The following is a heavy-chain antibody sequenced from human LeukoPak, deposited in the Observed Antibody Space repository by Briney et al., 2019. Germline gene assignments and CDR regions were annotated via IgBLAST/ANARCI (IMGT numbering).Heavy chain of an antibody. CDR1: PFTFSSYG. J-gene: IGHJ6*04. Sequence: PGGSLRLSCAASPFTFSSYGMHWVRQAPGKGLEWVSYISSSGSTIYYADSVKGRFTISRDNAKNSLYLQMNSLRAEDTAVYYCAELGITMIGGVWGKGTTVTISS. CDR3: AELGITMIGGV. CDR2: ISSSGSTI. V-gene: IGHV3-48*03. D-gene: IGHD3-10*02.